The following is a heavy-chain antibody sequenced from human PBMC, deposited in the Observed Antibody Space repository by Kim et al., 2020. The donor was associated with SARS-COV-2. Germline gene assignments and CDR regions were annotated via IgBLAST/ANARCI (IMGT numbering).Heavy chain of an antibody. CDR1: GFTFSSYA. V-gene: IGHV3-30-3*01. D-gene: IGHD3-3*01. CDR2: ISYDGSNK. CDR3: ARVKDGAPRLIFGVVWFDP. J-gene: IGHJ5*02. Sequence: GGSLRLSCAASGFTFSSYAMHWVRQAPGKGLEWVAVISYDGSNKYYADSVKGRFTISRDNSKNTLYLQMNSLRAEDTAVYYCARVKDGAPRLIFGVVWFDPWGQGTLVTVSS.